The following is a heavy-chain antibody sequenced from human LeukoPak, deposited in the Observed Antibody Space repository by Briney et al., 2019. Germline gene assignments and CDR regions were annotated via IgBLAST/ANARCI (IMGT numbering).Heavy chain of an antibody. D-gene: IGHD3-10*02. CDR2: IYYSGST. J-gene: IGHJ4*02. Sequence: SETLSLTCTVSGGSISSSSYYWGWIRQPPGKGLEWIGSIYYSGSTYYNPSLKSRVTISVDTSKNQFSLKLSSVTAADTAVYYCARVLGVRAAPFDYWGQGTLVTVSS. V-gene: IGHV4-39*07. CDR3: ARVLGVRAAPFDY. CDR1: GGSISSSSYY.